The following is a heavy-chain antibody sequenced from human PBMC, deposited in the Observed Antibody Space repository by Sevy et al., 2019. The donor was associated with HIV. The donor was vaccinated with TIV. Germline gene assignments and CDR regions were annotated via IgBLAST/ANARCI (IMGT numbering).Heavy chain of an antibody. J-gene: IGHJ5*02. Sequence: GGSLRLSCTGSGFNIADYYMTWVRQAPGKGLDWVGFIITKNHGGTPEYGASVKGRFTIDRDDSKNTIYLKMHSLKTEVTGIYNCARHAREAWRGSGVYYNVTDGFDPWGQGTLVTVSS. V-gene: IGHV3-49*04. CDR3: ARHAREAWRGSGVYYNVTDGFDP. D-gene: IGHD3-10*01. CDR2: IITKNHGGTP. CDR1: GFNIADYY.